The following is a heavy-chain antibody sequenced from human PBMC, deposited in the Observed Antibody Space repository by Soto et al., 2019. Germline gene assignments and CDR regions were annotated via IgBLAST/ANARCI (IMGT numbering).Heavy chain of an antibody. CDR3: AKRRYYDSSGYQDYGMDV. CDR2: ISGSGGST. Sequence: EVQLLESGGGLVQPGGSLRLSCAASGFTFSSYAMSWVRQAPGKGLEWVSAISGSGGSTYYADSVKGRFTISRDNSKNTLYLQMNSLRAEDTAVYYCAKRRYYDSSGYQDYGMDVWGQGTTVTVSS. V-gene: IGHV3-23*01. D-gene: IGHD3-22*01. J-gene: IGHJ6*02. CDR1: GFTFSSYA.